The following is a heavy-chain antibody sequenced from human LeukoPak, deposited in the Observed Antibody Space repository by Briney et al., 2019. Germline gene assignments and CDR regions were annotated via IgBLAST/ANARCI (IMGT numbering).Heavy chain of an antibody. CDR3: ARTGSSWAFDI. CDR2: IHYDGSNK. D-gene: IGHD6-6*01. V-gene: IGHV3-30*02. Sequence: GGSLRLSCAASGFTFSSYGMHWVRQAPGKGLDWVAFIHYDGSNKYYADSVKGRFTISRDNSKNTLYPQLNSLRAEDTAVYYCARTGSSWAFDIWGQGTMVTVSS. J-gene: IGHJ3*02. CDR1: GFTFSSYG.